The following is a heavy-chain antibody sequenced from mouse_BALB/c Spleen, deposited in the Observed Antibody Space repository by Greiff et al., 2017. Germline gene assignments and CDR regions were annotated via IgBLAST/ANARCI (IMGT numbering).Heavy chain of an antibody. CDR2: FYPGSGSI. J-gene: IGHJ3*01. D-gene: IGHD4-1*01. V-gene: IGHV1-62-2*01. CDR1: GYTFTDYI. Sequence: QVQLKESGAELVKPGASVKLSCKASGYTFTDYIIHWVKQRSGQGLEWIGWFYPGSGSIKYNEKFKDKATLTADKSSSTVYMELSRLTSEDSAVYYCARREGKLGFAYWGQGTLVTVSA. CDR3: ARREGKLGFAY.